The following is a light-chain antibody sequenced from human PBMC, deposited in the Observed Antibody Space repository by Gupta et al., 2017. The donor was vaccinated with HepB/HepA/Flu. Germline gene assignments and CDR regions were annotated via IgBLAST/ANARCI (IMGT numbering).Light chain of an antibody. CDR3: SSYTSSSTYV. J-gene: IGLJ1*01. Sequence: QSALTQPPSVSGSPGQSVTLSCTGTSSDVGSYNRVSWYQQPPGTAPKLMIFEVNNRPSGVPDRFSGSKSGNTASLTISGLQAEDEADYYCSSYTSSSTYVFGGGTRVTVL. V-gene: IGLV2-18*02. CDR2: EVN. CDR1: SSDVGSYNR.